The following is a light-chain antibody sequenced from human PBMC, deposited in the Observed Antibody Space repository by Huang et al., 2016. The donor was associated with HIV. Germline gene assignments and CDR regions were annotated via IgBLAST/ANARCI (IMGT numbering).Light chain of an antibody. CDR1: QSVSSN. CDR3: QQYHDWPPLT. CDR2: AAS. V-gene: IGKV3-15*01. J-gene: IGKJ4*01. Sequence: EIVLTQSPATLSVSPGESATLSCRASQSVSSNLAWYQQKPGQAPRLLIYAASTRATGIPGRVSGSGSGTEFTLTISSLQSEDFAVYYCQQYHDWPPLTFGGGTKVEIK.